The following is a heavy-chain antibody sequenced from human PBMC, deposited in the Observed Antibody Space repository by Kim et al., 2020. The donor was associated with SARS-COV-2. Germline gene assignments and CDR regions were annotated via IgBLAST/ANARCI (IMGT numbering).Heavy chain of an antibody. CDR3: ARDPFSITIFGVVITDAFDI. CDR1: GGSISSGDYY. J-gene: IGHJ3*02. Sequence: SETLSLTCTVSGGSISSGDYYWSWIRQPPGMGLEWIGYIYYSGSTYYNPSLKSRVTISVDTSKNQFPLKLSSVTAADTAVYYCARDPFSITIFGVVITDAFDIWGQGKMVTVSS. V-gene: IGHV4-30-4*01. CDR2: IYYSGST. D-gene: IGHD3-3*01.